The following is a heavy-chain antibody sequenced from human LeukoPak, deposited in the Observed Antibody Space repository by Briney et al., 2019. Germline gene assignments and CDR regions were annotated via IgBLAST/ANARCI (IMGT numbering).Heavy chain of an antibody. Sequence: PSETLSLTCAVSGYSIGSGYYWGWIRQPPGKGLEWIGSIYHSGSTYYNPSLKSRVTISVDTSKNQFSLKLSSVTAADTAVYYCARLDSSGYGILWYWGQGTLVTVSS. CDR2: IYHSGST. V-gene: IGHV4-38-2*01. CDR3: ARLDSSGYGILWY. J-gene: IGHJ4*02. CDR1: GYSIGSGYY. D-gene: IGHD3-22*01.